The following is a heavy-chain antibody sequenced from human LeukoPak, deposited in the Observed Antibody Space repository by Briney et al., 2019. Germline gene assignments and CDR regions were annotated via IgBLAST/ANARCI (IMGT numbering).Heavy chain of an antibody. CDR1: GGSISSYY. D-gene: IGHD3-3*01. V-gene: IGHV4-4*07. Sequence: SGTLSLTCTVSGGSISSYYWSWIRQPAGKGLEWIGRIYTSGSTNYNPSLKSRVTMSVDTSKNQFSLKLSSVTAADTAVYYCAITYYDFWSTKKFYGMDVWGQGTTVTVSS. CDR2: IYTSGST. CDR3: AITYYDFWSTKKFYGMDV. J-gene: IGHJ6*02.